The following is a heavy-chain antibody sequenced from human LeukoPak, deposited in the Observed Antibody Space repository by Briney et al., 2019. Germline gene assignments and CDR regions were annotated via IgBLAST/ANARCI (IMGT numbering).Heavy chain of an antibody. J-gene: IGHJ4*02. CDR1: GFTFDEHT. CDR3: VRDALPHCASSSCYQFDY. CDR2: VTWEGFA. V-gene: IGHV3-43*01. D-gene: IGHD2-2*01. Sequence: GGSLRLSCVATGFTFDEHTIHWVRQRPGKGLEWVSLVTWEGFAFYGDSVKGRFTVSRDRKENSVFLQMNSLNPEDSAVYFCVRDALPHCASSSCYQFDYWGQGTLVTVSS.